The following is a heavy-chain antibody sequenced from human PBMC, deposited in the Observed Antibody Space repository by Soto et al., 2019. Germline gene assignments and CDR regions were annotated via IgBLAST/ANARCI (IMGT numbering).Heavy chain of an antibody. D-gene: IGHD1-1*01. CDR2: MNTANGNT. V-gene: IGHV1-3*04. Sequence: QVQLVQSGAEVKKPGASVRVSCQASGYSFNTYAIHWVRQAPGQGLEWMGWMNTANGNTEYSQKFQGRVTFTRDTSATTAYMDLSSLRSEDTATYYCARRYKSAGWFDPWGQGTLVTVSS. J-gene: IGHJ5*02. CDR3: ARRYKSAGWFDP. CDR1: GYSFNTYA.